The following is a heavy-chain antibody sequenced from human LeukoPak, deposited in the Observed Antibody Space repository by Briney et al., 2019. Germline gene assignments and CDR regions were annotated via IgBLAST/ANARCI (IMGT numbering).Heavy chain of an antibody. J-gene: IGHJ4*02. CDR2: KWYDGSNK. D-gene: IGHD4-17*01. V-gene: IGHV3-33*06. Sequence: GGSLRLSCAASGFTFSSYGMHWVRQAPGKGLEWVAVKWYDGSNKYYADSVKGRFTISRDNSKNTLYLQMNSLRAEDTAVYYCAKDGGGDYESYFDYWGQGTLVTVSS. CDR3: AKDGGGDYESYFDY. CDR1: GFTFSSYG.